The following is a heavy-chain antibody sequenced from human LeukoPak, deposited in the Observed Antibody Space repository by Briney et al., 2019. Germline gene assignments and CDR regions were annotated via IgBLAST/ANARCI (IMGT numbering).Heavy chain of an antibody. J-gene: IGHJ4*02. D-gene: IGHD3-22*01. CDR2: VNSDGTST. Sequence: LAGGSLRLSCAASGFTFSSYWMFWVRQAPGKGLVWVSRVNSDGTSTNYADSVKGRFTISRDSSKNTLYLQMNSLRAEDTAVYYCAKDLNYYDSSGPFDYWGQGTLVTVSS. V-gene: IGHV3-74*01. CDR3: AKDLNYYDSSGPFDY. CDR1: GFTFSSYW.